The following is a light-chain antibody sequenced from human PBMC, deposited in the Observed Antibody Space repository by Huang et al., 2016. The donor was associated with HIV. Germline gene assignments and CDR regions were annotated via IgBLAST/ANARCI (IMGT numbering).Light chain of an antibody. CDR3: QQHYYSPYT. Sequence: ETVMTQSPDTLSVSPGERVTLSCRASQSVSSNLAWHQQKPGLPPRLLIYDASTRATGVPVKFSGSGSGTEFTLTISSLQSEDFAVYFCQQHYYSPYTFGQGTRLEIK. CDR2: DAS. J-gene: IGKJ2*01. V-gene: IGKV3-15*01. CDR1: QSVSSN.